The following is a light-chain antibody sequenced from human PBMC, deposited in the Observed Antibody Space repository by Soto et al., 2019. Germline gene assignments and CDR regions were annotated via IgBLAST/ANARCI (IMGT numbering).Light chain of an antibody. CDR2: GAS. V-gene: IGKV3-20*01. CDR3: QQYGSSPWT. Sequence: EPVLTQSPGSLSLYQGERATLSCRASQSVSSSYLAWYQQKPGQAPRLLIYGASSRATGIPDRFSGSGSETDFTLTISRLEPEDFAVYYCQQYGSSPWTFGQGTKVDIK. J-gene: IGKJ1*01. CDR1: QSVSSSY.